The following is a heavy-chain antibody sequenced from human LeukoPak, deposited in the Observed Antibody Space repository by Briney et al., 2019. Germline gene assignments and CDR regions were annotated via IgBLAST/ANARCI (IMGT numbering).Heavy chain of an antibody. V-gene: IGHV4-39*01. CDR3: ARGGSGSYYMSYYYYYMDV. J-gene: IGHJ6*03. D-gene: IGHD3-10*01. CDR2: IYYSGST. Sequence: SETLSLTCTVSGGSISSSSYYWGWIRQPPGKGLEWIGSIYYSGSTYYNPSLKSRVTISVDTSKNQFSLKLSSVTAADTAVYYCARGGSGSYYMSYYYYYMDVWGKGTTVTISS. CDR1: GGSISSSSYY.